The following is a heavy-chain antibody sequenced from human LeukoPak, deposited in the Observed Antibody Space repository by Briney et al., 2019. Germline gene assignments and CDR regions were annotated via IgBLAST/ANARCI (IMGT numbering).Heavy chain of an antibody. V-gene: IGHV3-30*04. J-gene: IGHJ5*02. CDR1: GFTFSNYA. CDR2: ISYNGTNI. D-gene: IGHD1-26*01. Sequence: PGGSLRLSCAASGFTFSNYAMHWVRQPPGKGLEWVALISYNGTNIYYADSLKGRFTISRDNAKNSLYLQMNSLRAEDTAVYYCARPRVGATGWFDPWGQGTLVTVSS. CDR3: ARPRVGATGWFDP.